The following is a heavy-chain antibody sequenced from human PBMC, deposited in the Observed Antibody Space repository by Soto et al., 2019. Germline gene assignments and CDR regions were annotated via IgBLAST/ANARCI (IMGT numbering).Heavy chain of an antibody. CDR2: IYYSGST. J-gene: IGHJ4*02. CDR1: GGSISSGGYY. CDR3: ARDRGYCTNGVCYTQQYFDY. V-gene: IGHV4-31*03. Sequence: SETLSLTCTVSGGSISSGGYYWSWIRQHPGKGLEWIGYIYYSGSTYYNPSLKSRVTISVDTSKNQFSLKLSSVTAADTAVYYCARDRGYCTNGVCYTQQYFDYWGQGTLVTVSS. D-gene: IGHD2-8*01.